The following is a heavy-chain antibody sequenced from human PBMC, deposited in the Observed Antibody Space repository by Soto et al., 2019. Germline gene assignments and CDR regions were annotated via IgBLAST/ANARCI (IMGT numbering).Heavy chain of an antibody. CDR2: ISSSGSTI. CDR3: ARSHGYSSSKIDY. Sequence: EVQLVESGGGLVQPGGSLRLSCAASGFTFSSYEMNWVRQAPGKGLERVSYISSSGSTIYYADSVKGRFTISRDNAKNSLYLQMNSLRAEDTAVYYCARSHGYSSSKIDYWGQGTLVTVSS. V-gene: IGHV3-48*03. J-gene: IGHJ4*02. CDR1: GFTFSSYE. D-gene: IGHD6-13*01.